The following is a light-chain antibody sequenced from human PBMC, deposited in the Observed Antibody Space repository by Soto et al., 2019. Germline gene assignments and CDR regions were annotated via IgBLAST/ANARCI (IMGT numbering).Light chain of an antibody. CDR1: QSVSSY. CDR2: DAS. V-gene: IGKV3-11*01. CDR3: QQRGYT. Sequence: EIVLTQSPATLSLSPGERANISSRASQSVSSYLAWYQQKPGQAPRLLIYDASNRATGIPARFSGSGSGTDFTLTISSLEPEDFAVYYCQQRGYTFGQGTKLEIK. J-gene: IGKJ2*01.